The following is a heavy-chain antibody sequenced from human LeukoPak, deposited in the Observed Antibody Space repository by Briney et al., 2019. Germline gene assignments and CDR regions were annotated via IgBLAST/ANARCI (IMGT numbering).Heavy chain of an antibody. Sequence: GGSLRLSCAASGFTFSSYAMSWVRQAPGKGLEWVSAISGSGGSTYYADSVKGRFTISRDNSKNTLYLQMNSLRAEDKAVYYCAKDRKPGIAVAGRFDYWGQGTLVTVSS. CDR1: GFTFSSYA. J-gene: IGHJ4*02. V-gene: IGHV3-23*01. CDR2: ISGSGGST. D-gene: IGHD6-19*01. CDR3: AKDRKPGIAVAGRFDY.